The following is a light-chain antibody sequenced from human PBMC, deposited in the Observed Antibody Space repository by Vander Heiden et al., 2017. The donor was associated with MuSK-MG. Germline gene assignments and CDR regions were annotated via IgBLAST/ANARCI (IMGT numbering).Light chain of an antibody. CDR2: DAS. J-gene: IGKJ5*01. CDR3: QQYYTLPIT. Sequence: DIQMTQTPSSLSASVGDRVTITCQASQDISEYLNWYQQKPGKAPRLLIYDASNLETGVPPRFSGSGSGTDFTFTISSLQPEDIAVYYCQQYYTLPITFGLGTRLDSK. V-gene: IGKV1-33*01. CDR1: QDISEY.